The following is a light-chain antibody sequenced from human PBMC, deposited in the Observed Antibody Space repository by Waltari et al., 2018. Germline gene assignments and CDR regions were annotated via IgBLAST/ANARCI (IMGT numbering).Light chain of an antibody. Sequence: DIVMTQSPLSLPVTPGEPAAISCRSSQRLLHSSGNNYLDWYVQKPGQSPQLLIYLGSSRASGVPDRFSGSESGTDFTLKISRVEAEDVGVYYCMQALRIPWTFGQGTKVEIK. J-gene: IGKJ1*01. V-gene: IGKV2-28*01. CDR1: QRLLHSSGNNY. CDR3: MQALRIPWT. CDR2: LGS.